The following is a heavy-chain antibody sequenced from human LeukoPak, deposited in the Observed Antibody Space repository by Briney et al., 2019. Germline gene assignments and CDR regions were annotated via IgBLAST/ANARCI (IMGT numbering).Heavy chain of an antibody. CDR3: ARVSPMVRGVIDH. J-gene: IGHJ4*02. CDR2: IYHSGST. D-gene: IGHD3-10*01. V-gene: IGHV4-4*02. Sequence: SGTLSLTCAVSGGSISSSNWWGWVRQPPGKGLEWIGEIYHSGSTNHNPSLKSRVTISVDKSKNQFSLKLSSVTAADTAVYYCARVSPMVRGVIDHWGQGTLVSVSS. CDR1: GGSISSSNW.